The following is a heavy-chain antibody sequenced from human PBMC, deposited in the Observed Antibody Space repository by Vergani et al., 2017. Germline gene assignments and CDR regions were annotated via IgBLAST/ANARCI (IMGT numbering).Heavy chain of an antibody. CDR2: IYPGDTDT. D-gene: IGHD6-13*01. J-gene: IGHJ4*02. Sequence: EVQLVQSGAEVKKPGESLKISCKGSGYSFTSYWIGWVRQMPGKGLEWMGIIYPGDTDTRYSPSFQGQVTISADKSISTAYLQWSSLKASDTAMYYGARHRCAYSSSWYEPFDYWGQGTLVTVSS. V-gene: IGHV5-51*01. CDR1: GYSFTSYW. CDR3: ARHRCAYSSSWYEPFDY.